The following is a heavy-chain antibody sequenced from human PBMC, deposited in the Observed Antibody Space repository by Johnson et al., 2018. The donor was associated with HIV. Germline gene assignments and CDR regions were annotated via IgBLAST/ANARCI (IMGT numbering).Heavy chain of an antibody. CDR2: IKSKSDGGTT. J-gene: IGHJ3*02. V-gene: IGHV3-15*01. CDR3: TSLRDDAFDI. Sequence: EVQLVESGGGLVKPGGSLRLSCAASGFTFSNAWMSWVRQAPGKGLEWVGRIKSKSDGGTTDYAAPVKGRFTISRDDSKNTLYMQMNSLKNEDTAVYYCTSLRDDAFDIWGQGTMVTLSS. CDR1: GFTFSNAW.